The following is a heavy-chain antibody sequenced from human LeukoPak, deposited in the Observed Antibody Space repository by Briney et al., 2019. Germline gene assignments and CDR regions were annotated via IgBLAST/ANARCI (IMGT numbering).Heavy chain of an antibody. CDR1: GGYISSYY. J-gene: IGHJ4*02. CDR2: IYYSGST. CDR3: ARVTPRTAMVTGPFDY. Sequence: SETLSLTCTVSGGYISSYYCSWIRQPPGKGLEWIGYIYYSGSTNYNPSLKSRVTISVDTSKNQFSLKLSSVTAADTAVYYCARVTPRTAMVTGPFDYWGQGTLVTVSS. V-gene: IGHV4-59*01. D-gene: IGHD5-18*01.